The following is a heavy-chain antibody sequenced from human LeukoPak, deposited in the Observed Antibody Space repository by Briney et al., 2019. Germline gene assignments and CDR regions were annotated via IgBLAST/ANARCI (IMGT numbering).Heavy chain of an antibody. Sequence: SVKVSCKASGGTFSSYAISWVRQAPGQGLEWMGGIIPIFGTANYAQKFQGRVTITADESTSTAYTELSSLRSEDTAVYYCARAGSRYCSSTSCYFDYWGQGTLVTVSS. D-gene: IGHD2-2*01. J-gene: IGHJ4*02. V-gene: IGHV1-69*13. CDR2: IIPIFGTA. CDR1: GGTFSSYA. CDR3: ARAGSRYCSSTSCYFDY.